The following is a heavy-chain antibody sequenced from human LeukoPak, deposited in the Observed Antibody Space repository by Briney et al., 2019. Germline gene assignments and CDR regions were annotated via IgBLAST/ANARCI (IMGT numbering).Heavy chain of an antibody. CDR1: GLTFSSYS. J-gene: IGHJ3*02. Sequence: GGSLRLSCAASGLTFSSYSMNWVRQAPGKGLEWVSSISSSSSYIYYADPVKGRFTISRDNAKNSLYLQMNSLRVEDTAVYYCARGYSNYGYAFDIWGQGTMVTVSS. CDR2: ISSSSSYI. V-gene: IGHV3-21*01. CDR3: ARGYSNYGYAFDI. D-gene: IGHD4-11*01.